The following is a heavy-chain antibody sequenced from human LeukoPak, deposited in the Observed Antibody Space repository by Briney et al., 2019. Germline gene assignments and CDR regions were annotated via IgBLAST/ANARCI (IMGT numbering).Heavy chain of an antibody. J-gene: IGHJ4*02. CDR2: ISWNSGSI. V-gene: IGHV3-9*01. Sequence: PGGSLRLSCAASGFTFDDYAMHWVRQAPGKGLEWVSGISWNSGSIGYADSVKGRFTTSRDNAKNSLYLQMNSLRAEDTALYYCAKDGGPMVRGSLFDYWGQGTLVTVSS. D-gene: IGHD3-10*01. CDR3: AKDGGPMVRGSLFDY. CDR1: GFTFDDYA.